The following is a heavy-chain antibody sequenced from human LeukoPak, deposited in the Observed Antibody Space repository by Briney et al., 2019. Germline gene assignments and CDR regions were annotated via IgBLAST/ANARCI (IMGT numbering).Heavy chain of an antibody. CDR3: ARTLIQYSYVALNWFDP. D-gene: IGHD5-18*01. Sequence: SETLSLTCTVSGGSIRSSSHYWGWIRQPPGKGLEWIGSFYYSGSTYYSPSLKSRVTISVDTSKNQFSLKLSSVTAADTAVYYCARTLIQYSYVALNWFDPWGQGTLVTVSS. CDR2: FYYSGST. CDR1: GGSIRSSSHY. V-gene: IGHV4-39*01. J-gene: IGHJ5*02.